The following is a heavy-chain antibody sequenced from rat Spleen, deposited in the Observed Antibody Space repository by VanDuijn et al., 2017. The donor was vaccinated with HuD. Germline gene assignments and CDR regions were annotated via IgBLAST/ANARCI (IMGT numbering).Heavy chain of an antibody. CDR1: GFSLTSNS. V-gene: IGHV2-1*01. CDR3: TSLFLPHARAFNY. Sequence: QVQLKESGPGLVQTSQTLSLTCTVSGFSLTSNSVHWVRQPPGTGLEWMGGIWGDGNTDYNSGLNSRLSISRDTSKSQVFLKMNSLQTDDTAIYFCTSLFLPHARAFNYWGHGVLVTVSS. J-gene: IGHJ2*01. CDR2: IWGDGNT.